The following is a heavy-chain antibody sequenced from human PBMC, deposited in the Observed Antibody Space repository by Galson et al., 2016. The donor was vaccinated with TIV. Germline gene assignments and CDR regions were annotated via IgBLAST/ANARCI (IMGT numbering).Heavy chain of an antibody. Sequence: SVKVSCKVSGDSLSDLSMHWVRQAPGKGLEWMGGFDPEQHKKIYAQKLEGRVTLTDDTSTDTAFLELSSLSFEDTAVYYCASVAWFPRLSLDNWGQGTLVIVSS. D-gene: IGHD2/OR15-2a*01. J-gene: IGHJ4*02. CDR3: ASVAWFPRLSLDN. V-gene: IGHV1-24*01. CDR2: FDPEQHKK. CDR1: GDSLSDLS.